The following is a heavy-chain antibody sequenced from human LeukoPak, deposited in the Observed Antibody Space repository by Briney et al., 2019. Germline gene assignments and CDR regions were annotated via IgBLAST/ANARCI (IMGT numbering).Heavy chain of an antibody. CDR3: AKDLGGDTYYYDSSGYDY. CDR2: IGTAGDT. V-gene: IGHV3-13*01. Sequence: GGSLRLSCAASGFTFSSYDMHWVRQATGKGLEWVSAIGTAGDTYYPGSVKGRFTISRENAKNSLYLQMNSLRAEDTAVYYCAKDLGGDTYYYDSSGYDYWGQGTLVTVSS. CDR1: GFTFSSYD. J-gene: IGHJ4*02. D-gene: IGHD3-22*01.